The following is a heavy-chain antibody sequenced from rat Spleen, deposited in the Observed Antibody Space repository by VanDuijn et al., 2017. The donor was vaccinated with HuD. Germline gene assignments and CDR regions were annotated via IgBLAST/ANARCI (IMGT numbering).Heavy chain of an antibody. J-gene: IGHJ3*01. D-gene: IGHD1-5*01. CDR1: GFTFSNFG. CDR3: AAHNHNWFAY. Sequence: EVQLVESDGGLVQPGRSLKLSCAASGFTFSNFGMHWIRQAPGKGLEWVASITNTGGSTYYPDSVKGRFTISRDNAKSTLYLQMNSLRSEDTATYYCAAHNHNWFAYWGQGTLVTVSS. CDR2: ITNTGGST. V-gene: IGHV5-19*01.